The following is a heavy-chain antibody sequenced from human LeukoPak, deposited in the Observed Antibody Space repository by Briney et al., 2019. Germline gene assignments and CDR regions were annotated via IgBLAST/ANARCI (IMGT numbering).Heavy chain of an antibody. V-gene: IGHV3-48*04. CDR1: GFTFSSSS. CDR2: ISSASGSI. J-gene: IGHJ4*02. Sequence: GGSLRLSCAASGFTFSSSSMNWVRQAPGKGLEWVSYISSASGSIYYADSVKGRFTISRDNAKNSLFLQMNSLRAEDTAVYYCARLPAYCSSTSCYYDYWGQGTLVTVSS. D-gene: IGHD2-2*01. CDR3: ARLPAYCSSTSCYYDY.